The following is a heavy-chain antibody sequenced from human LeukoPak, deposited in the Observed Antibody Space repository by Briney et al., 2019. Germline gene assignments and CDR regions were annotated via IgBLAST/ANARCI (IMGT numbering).Heavy chain of an antibody. CDR1: GFTFSSYG. J-gene: IGHJ4*02. V-gene: IGHV3-30*18. D-gene: IGHD1-26*01. CDR2: ISYDGSNK. Sequence: QPGGSLRLSCAASGFTFSSYGMHWVRQAPGKGLEWVAVISYDGSNKYYADSVKGRFTISRDNSKNTLYLQMNSLRAEDTAVYYCAKEVVGATRGGVDYWGQGTLVTVSS. CDR3: AKEVVGATRGGVDY.